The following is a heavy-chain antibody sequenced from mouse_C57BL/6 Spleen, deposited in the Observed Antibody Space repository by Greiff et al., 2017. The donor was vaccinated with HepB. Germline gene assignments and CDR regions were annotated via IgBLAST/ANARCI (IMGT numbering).Heavy chain of an antibody. CDR2: ISSGGDYI. J-gene: IGHJ4*01. Sequence: EVMLVESGEGLVKPGGSLKLSCAASGFTFSSYAMSWVRQTPEKRLEWVAYISSGGDYIYYADTVKGRFTISRDNARNTLYLQMSSLKSEDTAMYYCTRTRDYYGMDYWGQGTSVTVSS. CDR3: TRTRDYYGMDY. V-gene: IGHV5-9-1*02. CDR1: GFTFSSYA.